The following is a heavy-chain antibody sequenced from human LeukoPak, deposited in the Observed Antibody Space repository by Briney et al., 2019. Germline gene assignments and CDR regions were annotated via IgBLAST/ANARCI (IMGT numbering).Heavy chain of an antibody. CDR3: ASSSRGWADY. V-gene: IGHV4-4*02. J-gene: IGHJ4*02. CDR2: IHRDGRT. D-gene: IGHD6-19*01. CDR1: GVSISSSEW. Sequence: PSETLSLTCAVSGVSISSSEWWIWVRQPPGQGLEWIGEIHRDGRTRYNPSLKSRVTMSMDYSKNQFSLSVTSVTAADTAVYYCASSSRGWADYWGQGTLVTVSS.